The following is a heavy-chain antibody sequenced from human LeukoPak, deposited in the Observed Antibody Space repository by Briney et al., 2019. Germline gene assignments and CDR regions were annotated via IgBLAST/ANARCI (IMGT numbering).Heavy chain of an antibody. J-gene: IGHJ4*02. D-gene: IGHD4-17*01. CDR1: GFAVSTYS. V-gene: IGHV3-48*01. CDR3: AREADYALDY. CDR2: ISSSSSMI. Sequence: GGSLRLSCAASGFAVSTYSMDWVRQPPGKGLEWVSYISSSSSMIYYADSVKGRFTISRDNAKNSLYLQMNSLRAEDTAVYYCAREADYALDYWGQGTLVTVSS.